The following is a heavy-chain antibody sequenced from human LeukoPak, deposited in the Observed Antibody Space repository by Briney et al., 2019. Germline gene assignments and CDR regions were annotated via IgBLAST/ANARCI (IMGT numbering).Heavy chain of an antibody. Sequence: GGSLRLSCVASGFTFSNYWMSWVRQAPGKGPEWVANIKQDGSEKRYVDSVKGRFTISRDNAKNSLYLQMDSLRAGDTAVYYCARDYRAYWGQGTLVTVSS. V-gene: IGHV3-7*01. D-gene: IGHD3-16*01. J-gene: IGHJ4*02. CDR3: ARDYRAY. CDR1: GFTFSNYW. CDR2: IKQDGSEK.